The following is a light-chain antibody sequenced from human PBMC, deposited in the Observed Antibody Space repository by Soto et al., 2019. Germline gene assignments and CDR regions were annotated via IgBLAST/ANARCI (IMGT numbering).Light chain of an antibody. V-gene: IGLV2-23*02. Sequence: QSALTQPASVSGSPGQAITISCTGTSSDIGSYDLVSWYQQHPGTAPKLTIYEVTKRTSGVSTRFSGSKSGNTAYLTISGLQAVDEADYYCCSFADFTYVFGTGTKLTVL. CDR2: EVT. J-gene: IGLJ1*01. CDR3: CSFADFTYV. CDR1: SSDIGSYDL.